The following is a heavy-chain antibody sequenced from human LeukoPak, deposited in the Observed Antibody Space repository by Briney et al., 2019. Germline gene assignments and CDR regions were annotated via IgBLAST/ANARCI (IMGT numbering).Heavy chain of an antibody. Sequence: GGSLRLSCAASEFIFSRYGMHWVRQAPGKGLDWVAVIWNDGIKKYYADSVKGRFTISRDNSKNTLYLQMNSLRAEDTAVYCCAKGGGYGSGTYSEDWGQGILVTVSS. CDR1: EFIFSRYG. J-gene: IGHJ4*02. V-gene: IGHV3-33*06. CDR3: AKGGGYGSGTYSED. D-gene: IGHD3-10*01. CDR2: IWNDGIKK.